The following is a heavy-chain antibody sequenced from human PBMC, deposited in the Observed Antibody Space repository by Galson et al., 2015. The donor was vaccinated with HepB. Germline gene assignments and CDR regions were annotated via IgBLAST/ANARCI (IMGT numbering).Heavy chain of an antibody. CDR2: ISSSSGSM. D-gene: IGHD3-22*01. J-gene: IGHJ4*02. V-gene: IGHV3-21*01. Sequence: SLRLSCAASGFTFSDYSMNWVRQAPGKGLEWVSSISSSSGSMYYADSMKGRFTISRDNVKNSLYLQMNRLRAEDTAVYYCARGRAFRYYDSSGPKRNDFDYWGQGTLVTVSS. CDR3: ARGRAFRYYDSSGPKRNDFDY. CDR1: GFTFSDYS.